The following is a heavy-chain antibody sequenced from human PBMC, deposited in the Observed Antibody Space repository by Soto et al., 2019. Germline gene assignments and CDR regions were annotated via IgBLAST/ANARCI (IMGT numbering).Heavy chain of an antibody. CDR1: GYTFTSYG. J-gene: IGHJ6*02. Sequence: QVQLVQSGAEVKKPGASVKVSCKASGYTFTSYGITLVRQAPGQGLAWLGWINGHNGNTNYAQKRQGIVTMTTDTSTSTAYMELRSLRSDDTAVYYCARMGDVPYYYYGMDVWGQGTTVTVSS. V-gene: IGHV1-18*01. CDR2: INGHNGNT. D-gene: IGHD3-16*01. CDR3: ARMGDVPYYYYGMDV.